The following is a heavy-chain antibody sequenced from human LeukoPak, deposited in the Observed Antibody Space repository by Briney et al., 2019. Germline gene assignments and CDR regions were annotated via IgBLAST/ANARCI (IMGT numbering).Heavy chain of an antibody. Sequence: GGSLRLSCAASGFTFSSYSMTWVRQAPGKGLEWVSSISSSSSYIYYADSVKGRFTISRDNAKNSLYLQMNSLRAEDTAVYYCARDLVSGTGYDYWGQGTLVTVSS. CDR3: ARDLVSGTGYDY. J-gene: IGHJ4*02. CDR2: ISSSSSYI. D-gene: IGHD3-10*01. CDR1: GFTFSSYS. V-gene: IGHV3-21*01.